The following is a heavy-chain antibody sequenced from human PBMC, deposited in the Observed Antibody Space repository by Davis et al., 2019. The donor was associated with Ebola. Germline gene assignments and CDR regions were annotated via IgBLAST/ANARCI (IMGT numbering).Heavy chain of an antibody. D-gene: IGHD6-19*01. CDR1: GYTFTSYD. Sequence: ASVKVSCKASGYTFTSYDINWVRQATGQGLEWMGWMNPNSGNTGYAQKFQGRVTMTTDTSTSTAYMELRSLRSDDTAVYYCARRLVWDWFDPWGQGTLVTVSS. V-gene: IGHV1-8*01. CDR2: MNPNSGNT. J-gene: IGHJ5*02. CDR3: ARRLVWDWFDP.